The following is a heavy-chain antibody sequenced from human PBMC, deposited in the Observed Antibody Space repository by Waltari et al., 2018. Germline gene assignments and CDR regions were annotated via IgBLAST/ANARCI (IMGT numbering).Heavy chain of an antibody. D-gene: IGHD1-7*01. J-gene: IGHJ6*02. CDR3: ARIPRNYVGYYGMDV. CDR2: INHSGST. V-gene: IGHV4-34*01. CDR1: VGSFSGYY. Sequence: QVQLQQWGAGLLKPSETLSLTCAVYVGSFSGYYWSWIRQPPGKGLEWIGEINHSGSTNYNPSLKSRVTISVDTSKNQFSLKLSSVTAADTAVYYCARIPRNYVGYYGMDVWGQGTTVTVSS.